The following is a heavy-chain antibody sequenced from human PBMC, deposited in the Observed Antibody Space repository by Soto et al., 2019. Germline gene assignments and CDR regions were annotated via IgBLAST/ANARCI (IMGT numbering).Heavy chain of an antibody. D-gene: IGHD3-3*01. CDR1: GGSISSYY. V-gene: IGHV4-59*01. J-gene: IGHJ3*02. CDR2: IYYSGST. Sequence: SETLSLTCTVSGGSISSYYCSWIRQPPGKGLEWIGYIYYSGSTNYNPSLKSRLTISLYTSKNQFSLKLSSVTAADTAVCDCWREGVVAHDVFDIWGKGKXVTSLQ. CDR3: WREGVVAHDVFDI.